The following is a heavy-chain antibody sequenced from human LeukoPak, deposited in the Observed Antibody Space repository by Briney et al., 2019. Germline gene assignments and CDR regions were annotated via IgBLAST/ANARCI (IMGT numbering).Heavy chain of an antibody. J-gene: IGHJ4*02. Sequence: GGSLRLSCAASGFTFSSYAMSWVRQAPGKGLEWVSAISGSGGSTYYADSVKGRFTISRDNSKNTLYLQMNSLRPEDTAGYYFAKEANLRYFLWLLALGDYWGQATLVTVSS. V-gene: IGHV3-23*01. D-gene: IGHD3-9*01. CDR1: GFTFSSYA. CDR3: AKEANLRYFLWLLALGDY. CDR2: ISGSGGST.